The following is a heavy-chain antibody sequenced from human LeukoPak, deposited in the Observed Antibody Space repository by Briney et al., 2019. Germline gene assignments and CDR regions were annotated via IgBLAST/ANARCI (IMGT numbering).Heavy chain of an antibody. CDR1: GFTFSSYG. CDR2: ISYDGSNK. Sequence: GGSLRLSCAASGFTFSSYGMHWVRQAPGKGLEWVAVISYDGSNKYYADSVKGRFTISRDNSKNTLYLQMNSLRAEDTAVYYCAKVGGDYVWGSYRYADAFDIWGQGTMVTVSS. CDR3: AKVGGDYVWGSYRYADAFDI. J-gene: IGHJ3*02. D-gene: IGHD3-16*02. V-gene: IGHV3-30*18.